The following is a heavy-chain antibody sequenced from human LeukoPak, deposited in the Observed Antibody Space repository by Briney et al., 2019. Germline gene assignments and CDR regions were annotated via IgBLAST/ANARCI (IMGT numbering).Heavy chain of an antibody. CDR2: IYTSWST. V-gene: IGHV4-4*07. CDR3: AREWRVVVVPAAISYYYYYYMDV. CDR1: GGSISSYY. Sequence: SETLSLTCTVSGGSISSYYWSWIRQPAGKGLEWIGRIYTSWSTNYNPSLKSRVTMSVDTSKNQFSLKLSSVTAADTAVYYCAREWRVVVVPAAISYYYYYYMDVWGKGTTVTVSS. J-gene: IGHJ6*03. D-gene: IGHD2-2*01.